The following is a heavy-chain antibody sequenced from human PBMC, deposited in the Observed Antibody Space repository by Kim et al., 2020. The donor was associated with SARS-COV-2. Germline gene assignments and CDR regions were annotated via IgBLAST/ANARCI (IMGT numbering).Heavy chain of an antibody. D-gene: IGHD1-1*01. CDR3: ARVVRADAGIDS. V-gene: IGHV3-74*01. Sequence: YTDHVKGRFTNSRDNAKNTLFLQMNSLRVEDTAVYYCARVVRADAGIDSWGQGTLVTVSS. J-gene: IGHJ4*02.